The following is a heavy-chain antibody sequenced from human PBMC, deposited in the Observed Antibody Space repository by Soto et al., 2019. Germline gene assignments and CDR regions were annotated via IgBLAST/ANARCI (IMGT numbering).Heavy chain of an antibody. CDR3: ARQSLFGVTTRYFDL. CDR2: IYYSGST. J-gene: IGHJ2*01. CDR1: GGSIGISSYY. D-gene: IGHD3-3*01. Sequence: SETLSLTCTVSGGSIGISSYYWGWLRQPPGKGLEWIASIYYSGSTYYNPSLESRVTISVDTSKNQFSLKLSSVTAADTAVFYCARQSLFGVTTRYFDLWGRGTLVT. V-gene: IGHV4-39*01.